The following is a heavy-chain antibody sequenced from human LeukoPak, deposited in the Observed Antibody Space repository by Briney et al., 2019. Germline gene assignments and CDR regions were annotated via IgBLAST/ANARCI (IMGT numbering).Heavy chain of an antibody. CDR1: GFTVSDNY. CDR2: IYSAGAT. D-gene: IGHD1-26*01. CDR3: ARIEWERLGRAFDI. J-gene: IGHJ3*02. V-gene: IGHV3-53*01. Sequence: GWSLRLSCAASGFTVSDNYMTWVRQAPGKGLEWVPSIYSAGATHYAESVKGRFTISRDNSKNTLYLQMNSLRAEDMAVYYCARIEWERLGRAFDIWGQGTMVTVSS.